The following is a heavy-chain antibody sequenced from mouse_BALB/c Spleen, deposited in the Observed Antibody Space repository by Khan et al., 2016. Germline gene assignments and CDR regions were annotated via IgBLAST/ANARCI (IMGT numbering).Heavy chain of an antibody. J-gene: IGHJ1*01. V-gene: IGHV5-6-5*01. CDR2: ISSGGST. D-gene: IGHD1-1*01. CDR1: GFTFSSYA. Sequence: ELVESGGGLVKPGGSLKLSCAASGFTFSSYAMSWVRQTPEKRLEWVASISSGGSTYYPDSVKGRFTISRDNARNILSLQMSSMRSDDTAMYYCARDYYYGTGYFDVWGAGTTVTVSS. CDR3: ARDYYYGTGYFDV.